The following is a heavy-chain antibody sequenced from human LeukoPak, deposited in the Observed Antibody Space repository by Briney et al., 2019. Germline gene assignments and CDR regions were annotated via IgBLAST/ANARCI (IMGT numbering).Heavy chain of an antibody. CDR2: IYSGGST. CDR3: ARGHSITIFGVAYY. CDR1: GFTFSSNY. D-gene: IGHD3-3*01. Sequence: PGGSLRLSCAASGFTFSSNYMSWVRQAPGKGLEWVSVIYSGGSTYYADSVKGRFTISRDNSKNTLYLQMNSLRAEDTAVYYCARGHSITIFGVAYYWGEGTLVTVSS. V-gene: IGHV3-53*01. J-gene: IGHJ4*02.